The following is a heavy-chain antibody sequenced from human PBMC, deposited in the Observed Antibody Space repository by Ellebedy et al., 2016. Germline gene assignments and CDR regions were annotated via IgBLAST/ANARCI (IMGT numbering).Heavy chain of an antibody. V-gene: IGHV3-48*02. CDR2: ISSSSSTI. Sequence: GESLKISCAASGFTFSSYSMNWVRQAPGKGLEWVSYISSSSSTIYYADSVKGRFTISRDNAKNSLYLQMNSLRDEDTAVYYCARDARDGYSRPLLWGQGTLVTVSS. D-gene: IGHD5-24*01. J-gene: IGHJ4*02. CDR1: GFTFSSYS. CDR3: ARDARDGYSRPLL.